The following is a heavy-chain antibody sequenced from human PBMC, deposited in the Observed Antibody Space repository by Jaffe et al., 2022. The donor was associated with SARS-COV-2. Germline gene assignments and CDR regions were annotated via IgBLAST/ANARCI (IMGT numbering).Heavy chain of an antibody. Sequence: EVQLVESGGGLVKPGGSLRLSCAASGFTFSNAWMSWVRQAPGKGLEWVGRIKSKTDGGTTDYAAPVKGRFTISRDDSKNTLYLQMNSLKTEDTAVYYCTTSESPQWLDWYGPTYYGMDVWGQGTTVTVSS. CDR1: GFTFSNAW. CDR2: IKSKTDGGTT. J-gene: IGHJ6*02. D-gene: IGHD6-19*01. CDR3: TTSESPQWLDWYGPTYYGMDV. V-gene: IGHV3-15*01.